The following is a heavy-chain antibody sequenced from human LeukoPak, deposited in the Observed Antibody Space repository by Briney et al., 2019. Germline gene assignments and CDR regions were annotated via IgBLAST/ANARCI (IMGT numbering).Heavy chain of an antibody. CDR1: GFTFSSYA. CDR2: ISSNGGST. CDR3: ARAFRDGYNYDAFDI. D-gene: IGHD5-24*01. Sequence: PGGSLRLSCAASGFTFSSYAMHWVRQAPGKGLEYVSAISSNGGSTYYANSVKGRFTIPRDNSKNTLYLQMGSLRAEDMAVYYCARAFRDGYNYDAFDIWGQGTMVTVSS. J-gene: IGHJ3*02. V-gene: IGHV3-64*01.